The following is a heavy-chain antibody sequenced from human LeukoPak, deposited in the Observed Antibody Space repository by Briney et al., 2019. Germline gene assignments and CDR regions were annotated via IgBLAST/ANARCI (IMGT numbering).Heavy chain of an antibody. CDR1: GFTFSSYW. J-gene: IGHJ4*02. D-gene: IGHD6-13*01. CDR3: ARGIAGAWGFDY. V-gene: IGHV3-74*01. Sequence: GGSLRLSCAASGFTFSSYWMHWVRQAPGKGLVWDSRINSDGSSTSYADSVKGRFTISRDNAKNTVYLQMNSLRAEDTAVYYCARGIAGAWGFDYWGLGTLVTVSS. CDR2: INSDGSST.